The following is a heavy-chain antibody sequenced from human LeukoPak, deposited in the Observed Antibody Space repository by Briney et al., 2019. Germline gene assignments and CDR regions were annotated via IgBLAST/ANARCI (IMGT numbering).Heavy chain of an antibody. CDR1: GCSITELS. J-gene: IGHJ4*02. CDR2: FDPGNGEI. D-gene: IGHD3-9*01. V-gene: IGHV1-24*01. Sequence: ASVKVSCKVSGCSITELSTHWVRQAPGKGLEWMGGFDPGNGEIIYEQKFQGRVTMTEDTSTDTAYMELSSLRSEDTALYYCATGTHYDLLPYWGQGTPVTVSS. CDR3: ATGTHYDLLPY.